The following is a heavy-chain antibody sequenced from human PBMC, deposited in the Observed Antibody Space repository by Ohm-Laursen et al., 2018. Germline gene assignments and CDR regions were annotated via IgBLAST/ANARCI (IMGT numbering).Heavy chain of an antibody. Sequence: LRLSCAASGFTVSGNYMSWVRQAPGKALEWLARIDWDDEKFYSTSLKTRVTISKDTSKNQVVLIMTNMDPEDTATYYCAREVVGTTYVDYWGQGALVTVSS. V-gene: IGHV2-70*16. CDR2: IDWDDEK. CDR1: GFTVSGNY. D-gene: IGHD1-26*01. J-gene: IGHJ4*02. CDR3: AREVVGTTYVDY.